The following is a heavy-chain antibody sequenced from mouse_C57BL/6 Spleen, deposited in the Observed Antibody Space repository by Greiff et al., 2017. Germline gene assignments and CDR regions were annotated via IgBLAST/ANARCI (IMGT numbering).Heavy chain of an antibody. D-gene: IGHD1-1*01. CDR3: ARKDYYGSSPWFAY. V-gene: IGHV1-82*01. Sequence: QVHVTQSGPELVKPGASVKISCKASGYAFSSSWINWVKQRPGKGLEWFGRIYPGDGDTNYNGKFKGKATLTADKSSSTAYMKLSSLTSEDAAVYFCARKDYYGSSPWFAYWGQGTLVTVSA. CDR1: GYAFSSSW. CDR2: IYPGDGDT. J-gene: IGHJ3*01.